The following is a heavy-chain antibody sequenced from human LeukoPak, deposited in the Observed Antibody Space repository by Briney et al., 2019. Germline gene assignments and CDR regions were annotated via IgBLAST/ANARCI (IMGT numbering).Heavy chain of an antibody. V-gene: IGHV3-33*01. CDR1: GFTFSSYG. CDR2: IWYDGSNK. D-gene: IGHD4-17*01. Sequence: PGRSLRLSRAASGFTFSSYGMHWVRQAPGKGLEWVAVIWYDGSNKYYADSVKGRFTISRDNSKNTLYLQMNSLRAEDTAVYYCARDQTTVSTDLDYWGQGTLVTVSS. J-gene: IGHJ4*02. CDR3: ARDQTTVSTDLDY.